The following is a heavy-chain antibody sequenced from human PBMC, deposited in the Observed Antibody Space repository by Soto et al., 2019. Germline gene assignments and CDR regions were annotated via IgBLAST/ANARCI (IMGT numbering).Heavy chain of an antibody. D-gene: IGHD3-16*01. J-gene: IGHJ4*02. CDR2: ISATGGGT. Sequence: VGSLRLSCAASGFKFSNYAMSWVRQAPGKGLEWVSLISATGGGTYYADSVKGRFTISRDNSHNTLYLQVHSLTAEDTAVYYCAKDRRAGGNSAFYFDFWGQGAQVTVSS. CDR3: AKDRRAGGNSAFYFDF. CDR1: GFKFSNYA. V-gene: IGHV3-23*01.